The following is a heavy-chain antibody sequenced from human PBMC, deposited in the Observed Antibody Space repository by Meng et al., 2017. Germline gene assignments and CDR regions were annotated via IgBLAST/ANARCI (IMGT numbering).Heavy chain of an antibody. J-gene: IGHJ4*02. D-gene: IGHD5-12*01. V-gene: IGHV1-2*02. CDR2: INPNSGGT. Sequence: ASVKVSCKASGYTFTGYYMHWLRQAPGQGREWMGWINPNSGGTNYAQKFQGRVTMTRDTSISTAYMELSRLRTDDTAVYYCARYSGYDVSNLDYWGQGTLVTVSS. CDR1: GYTFTGYY. CDR3: ARYSGYDVSNLDY.